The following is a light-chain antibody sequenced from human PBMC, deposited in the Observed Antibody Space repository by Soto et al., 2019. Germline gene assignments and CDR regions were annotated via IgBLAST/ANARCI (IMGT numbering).Light chain of an antibody. CDR2: GHS. Sequence: VLTQPPSVSGAPGQRVTLSCTGSSSNIGAGYDVHWYQQLPGTAPKLLIYGHSNRPSGVPDRFSGSKSGTSASLAITGLQAEDEADYYCQSYDSSLSGSVFGGGTKLTVL. CDR1: SSNIGAGYD. V-gene: IGLV1-40*01. J-gene: IGLJ2*01. CDR3: QSYDSSLSGSV.